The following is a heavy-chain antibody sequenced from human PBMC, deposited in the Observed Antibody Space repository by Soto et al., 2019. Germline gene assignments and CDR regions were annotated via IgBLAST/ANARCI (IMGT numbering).Heavy chain of an antibody. V-gene: IGHV1-46*01. Sequence: ASEKIVCKASWYTLTSYYIHWVRQDPGQGLEWMGIINPSGGSTSYAQKFQGRITMTRATSTSTVYMGLSSLRSEDTAVYSCARASMIVVAHHPFACCGQGTLVAVSS. CDR2: INPSGGST. CDR1: WYTLTSYY. D-gene: IGHD3-22*01. J-gene: IGHJ4*01. CDR3: ARASMIVVAHHPFAC.